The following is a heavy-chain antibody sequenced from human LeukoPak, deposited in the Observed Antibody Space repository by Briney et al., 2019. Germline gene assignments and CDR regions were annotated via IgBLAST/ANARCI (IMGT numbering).Heavy chain of an antibody. CDR3: ARARDYDSSGYHYYGMDV. CDR2: ISYSGST. V-gene: IGHV4-31*03. J-gene: IGHJ6*02. D-gene: IGHD3-22*01. CDR1: GGSSSSGGCY. Sequence: SQTLSLTCTVSGGSSSSGGCYWSWIRQHPGKGLEWIGYISYSGSTYYNPSLKSRVTISVDTSKNQFSLKLSSVTAADTAVYYCARARDYDSSGYHYYGMDVWGQGTTVTVSS.